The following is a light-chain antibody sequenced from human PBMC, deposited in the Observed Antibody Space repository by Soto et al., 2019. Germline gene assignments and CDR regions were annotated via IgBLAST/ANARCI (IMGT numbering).Light chain of an antibody. Sequence: QSALTQPASVSGSPGQSITISCTGTSRDVGGYNYDSWYQQHPGKAPKLMIYDVSNRPSGGSTRFSGSTSGNTASLTISGLQAEDDDAYYCSSYTSSSTLYVFGTGTKLTVL. CDR1: SRDVGGYNY. J-gene: IGLJ1*01. CDR3: SSYTSSSTLYV. V-gene: IGLV2-14*01. CDR2: DVS.